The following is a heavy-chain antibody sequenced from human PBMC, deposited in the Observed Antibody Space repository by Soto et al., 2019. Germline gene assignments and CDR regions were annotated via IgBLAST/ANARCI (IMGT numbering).Heavy chain of an antibody. D-gene: IGHD4-17*01. CDR1: GGSISSSSYY. CDR2: IYYSGST. CDR3: LRGGDYVDVNWFDP. Sequence: QLQLQESGPGLVKPSETLSLTCTVSGGSISSSSYYWGWIRQPPGKGLEWIGSIYYSGSTYYNPSLKRRVTISVDTSKNQFSLKLSSVTAADTAVYYCLRGGDYVDVNWFDPWGQGTLVTVSS. J-gene: IGHJ5*02. V-gene: IGHV4-39*01.